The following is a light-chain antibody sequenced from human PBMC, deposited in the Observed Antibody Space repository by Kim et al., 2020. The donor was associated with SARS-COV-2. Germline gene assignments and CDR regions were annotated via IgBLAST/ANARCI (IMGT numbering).Light chain of an antibody. Sequence: DIQMTQSPSSLSASVGDTVTITCQASQDIDNYLNWYQQTLGRAPKLLIYDASNLETGVPSRFSGVRSGTKFTCTISSLQPEDIATYYCQQNSKIPGTCGQGTRLEIK. V-gene: IGKV1-33*01. CDR3: QQNSKIPGT. J-gene: IGKJ5*01. CDR1: QDIDNY. CDR2: DAS.